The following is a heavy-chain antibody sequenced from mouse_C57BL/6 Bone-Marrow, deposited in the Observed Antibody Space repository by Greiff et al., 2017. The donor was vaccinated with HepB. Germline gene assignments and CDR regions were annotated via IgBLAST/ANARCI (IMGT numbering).Heavy chain of an antibody. CDR3: ARVATVPSPFAY. CDR2: IDPSDSYT. CDR1: GYTFTSYW. D-gene: IGHD1-1*01. V-gene: IGHV1-50*01. Sequence: QVQLQQPGAELVKPGASVKLSCKASGYTFTSYWMQWVKQRPGQGLEWIGEIDPSDSYTNYNQKFKGKATLTVDTSSSTAYMQLSSLTSEDSAVYYCARVATVPSPFAYRGQGTLVTVSA. J-gene: IGHJ3*01.